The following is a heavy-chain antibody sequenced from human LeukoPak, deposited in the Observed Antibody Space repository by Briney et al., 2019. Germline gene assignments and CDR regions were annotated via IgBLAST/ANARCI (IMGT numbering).Heavy chain of an antibody. D-gene: IGHD6-13*01. Sequence: ASVKVSCKASGYTFTSYGINWVRQATGQGLEWMGWMNPNSGNTGYAQKFQGRVTMTRNTSISTAYMELSSLRSEDTAVYYCASCLSSSWYNPYYYYGMDVWGQGTTVTVSS. CDR1: GYTFTSYG. CDR3: ASCLSSSWYNPYYYYGMDV. CDR2: MNPNSGNT. J-gene: IGHJ6*02. V-gene: IGHV1-8*02.